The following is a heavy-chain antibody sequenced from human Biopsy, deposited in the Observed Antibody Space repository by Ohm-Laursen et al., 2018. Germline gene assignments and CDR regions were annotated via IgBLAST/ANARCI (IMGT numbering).Heavy chain of an antibody. Sequence: TQTLTLTCTLSGFSLNTRGMSVTWIRQPPGKALEWLARIDWDDAKFYSASLKSRLTISKGTSGNHVVLTLSDVDPVDTGTYYCARIPIPIFSAALVYCHRRHLQGLDVWGQGTTVIVSS. J-gene: IGHJ6*02. V-gene: IGHV2-70*16. D-gene: IGHD2-21*01. CDR1: GFSLNTRGMS. CDR2: IDWDDAK. CDR3: ARIPIPIFSAALVYCHRRHLQGLDV.